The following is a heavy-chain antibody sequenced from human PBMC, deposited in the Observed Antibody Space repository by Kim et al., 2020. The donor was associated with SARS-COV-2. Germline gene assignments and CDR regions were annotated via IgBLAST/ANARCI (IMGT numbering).Heavy chain of an antibody. J-gene: IGHJ2*01. CDR2: IYTSGST. D-gene: IGHD3-16*01. CDR3: ARGWGYWYFDL. V-gene: IGHV4-61*02. CDR1: GGSISSGSYY. Sequence: SETLSLTCTVSGGSISSGSYYWSWIRQPAGKGLEWIGRIYTSGSTNYNPSLKSRVTISVDTSKNQFSLKLSSVTAADTAVYYCARGWGYWYFDLWGRGTLVTVSS.